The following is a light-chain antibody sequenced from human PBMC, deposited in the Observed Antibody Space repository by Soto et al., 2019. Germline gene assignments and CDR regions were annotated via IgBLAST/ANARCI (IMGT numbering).Light chain of an antibody. CDR2: GAS. J-gene: IGKJ1*01. V-gene: IGKV3-20*01. CDR1: QSVSSSY. CDR3: QQYGSS. Sequence: EIVLTQSPGTLSLSPGERATLSCRATQSVSSSYLAWYQQKPGQAPRLLIYGASSRATGIPDRFSGSGSGTDFTLTISRLEPEDFAVDYCQQYGSSFGQGTKVEIK.